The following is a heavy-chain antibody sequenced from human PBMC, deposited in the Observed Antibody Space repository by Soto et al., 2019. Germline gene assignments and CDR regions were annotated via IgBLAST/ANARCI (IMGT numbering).Heavy chain of an antibody. D-gene: IGHD4-4*01. V-gene: IGHV3-9*01. J-gene: IGHJ6*03. CDR2: ISWNSGSI. CDR3: AKDTTRKTGRYSSFDHYYYYYYMDV. Sequence: GGSLRLSCAASGFTFDDYAMHWVRQAPGKGLEWVSGISWNSGSIGYADSVKGRFTISRDNAKNSLYLQMNSLRAEDTALYYCAKDTTRKTGRYSSFDHYYYYYYMDVWGKGTTVTVSS. CDR1: GFTFDDYA.